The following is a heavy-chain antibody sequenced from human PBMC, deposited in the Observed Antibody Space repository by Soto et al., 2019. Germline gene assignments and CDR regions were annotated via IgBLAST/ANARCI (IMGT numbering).Heavy chain of an antibody. CDR2: IIPIFGTA. CDR3: ARESEPTVVVPAAYYYYGMDV. CDR1: GGTFSSYA. V-gene: IGHV1-69*01. Sequence: QVQLVQSGAEVKKPGSSVKVSCKASGGTFSSYAISWVRQAPGQGLEWMGGIIPIFGTANYAQKFQGRVTITADESTSTAYMELSSLRSEDTAVYYCARESEPTVVVPAAYYYYGMDVWGQGTTVTVSS. D-gene: IGHD2-2*01. J-gene: IGHJ6*02.